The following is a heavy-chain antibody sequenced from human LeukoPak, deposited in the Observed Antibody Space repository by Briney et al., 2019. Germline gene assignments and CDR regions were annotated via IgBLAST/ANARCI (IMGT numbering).Heavy chain of an antibody. CDR3: ARAIAVAEGY. CDR2: ISGGSGYI. CDR1: GFTFSSYW. Sequence: GGSLRLSCAASGFTFSSYWMHWVRQAPGKGLEWVSYISGGSGYIYYADSVKGRFTISRDNAKNSLYLQMNSLRAEDTAVYYCARAIAVAEGYWGQGTLVTVSS. V-gene: IGHV3-21*01. J-gene: IGHJ4*02. D-gene: IGHD6-19*01.